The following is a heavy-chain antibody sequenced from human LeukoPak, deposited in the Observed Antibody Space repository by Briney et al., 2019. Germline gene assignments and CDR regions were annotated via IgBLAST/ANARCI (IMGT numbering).Heavy chain of an antibody. CDR3: ARVTGTTVNLFDY. J-gene: IGHJ4*02. V-gene: IGHV4-30-4*01. CDR1: GGSISSGDYY. CDR2: IYYSGST. Sequence: SETLSLTCTVSGGSISSGDYYWSWIRQPPGKGPEWIGYIYYSGSTYYNPSLKSRVTISVDTSKNQFSLKLSSVTAADTAVYYCARVTGTTVNLFDYWGQGTLVTVSS. D-gene: IGHD4-17*01.